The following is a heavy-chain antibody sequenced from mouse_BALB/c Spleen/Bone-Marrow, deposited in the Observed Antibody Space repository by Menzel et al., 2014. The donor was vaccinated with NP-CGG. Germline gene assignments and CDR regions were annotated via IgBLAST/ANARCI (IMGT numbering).Heavy chain of an antibody. Sequence: VQLQQSGAELVKPGASVKLSCTASGFNIKDTYMHWVKQRPEQGLEWIGRIDPANGNTKYDPKFQGKATITADTSSNTAYLQLSSLTSEDTAVYYCASYYYGRYFDVWGAGTRSPSPQ. CDR2: IDPANGNT. J-gene: IGHJ1*01. CDR3: ASYYYGRYFDV. V-gene: IGHV14-3*02. D-gene: IGHD1-1*01. CDR1: GFNIKDTY.